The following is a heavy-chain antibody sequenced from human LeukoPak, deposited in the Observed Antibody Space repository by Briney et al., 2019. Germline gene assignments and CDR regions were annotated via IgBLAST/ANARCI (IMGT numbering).Heavy chain of an antibody. V-gene: IGHV3-49*04. CDR1: VFTFGDYA. D-gene: IGHD5-18*01. Sequence: GGSLRLSCTASVFTFGDYAMSWVRQAPGKGREWVGFIRSKAYGGTTEYAASVKGRFTISRDDSKSIAYLQMNSLKTEDTAVYYCTRGYSYDPFDYWGQGTLVTVSS. CDR2: IRSKAYGGTT. J-gene: IGHJ4*02. CDR3: TRGYSYDPFDY.